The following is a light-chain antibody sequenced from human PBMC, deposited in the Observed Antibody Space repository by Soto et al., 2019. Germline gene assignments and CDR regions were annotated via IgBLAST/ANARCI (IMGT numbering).Light chain of an antibody. CDR1: QTVSSTY. J-gene: IGKJ1*01. V-gene: IGKV3-20*01. Sequence: EIVLTQSPGTLSLSPGERATLSCRASQTVSSTYLAWYQQKAGQAPRLLIHGASSRATGLPDRFSGSGSGPDFTLTISTLEPEDFSVYYCQQCDNLPWSFGQGTRVQIK. CDR2: GAS. CDR3: QQCDNLPWS.